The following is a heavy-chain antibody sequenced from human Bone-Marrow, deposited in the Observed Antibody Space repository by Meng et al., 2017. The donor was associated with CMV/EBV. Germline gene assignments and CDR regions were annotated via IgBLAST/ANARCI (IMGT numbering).Heavy chain of an antibody. CDR3: ARGEDYYDSSGYIDH. CDR2: INANSGNT. V-gene: IGHV1-18*01. CDR1: GYTFTSYG. J-gene: IGHJ4*02. D-gene: IGHD3-22*01. Sequence: ASVKVSCKASGYTFTSYGISWVRQAPGQGLEWMGWINANSGNTNYAQKFQGRLTMTRDTSISAAYMELSWLTSDDSAMYFCARGEDYYDSSGYIDHWGQGTLVTVSS.